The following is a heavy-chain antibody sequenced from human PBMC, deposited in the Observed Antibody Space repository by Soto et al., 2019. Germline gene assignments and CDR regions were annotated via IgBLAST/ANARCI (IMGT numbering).Heavy chain of an antibody. CDR1: GFTVSSNY. Sequence: EVQLVETGGGLIQPGGSLRLSCAASGFTVSSNYMSWVRQAPGKGLGWVSVIYSGGSTYYADSVKGRFTISRDNSKNTLYLQMNSLRAEDTAVYYCASTIHYYDSSGYYNDYWGQGTLVTVSS. CDR3: ASTIHYYDSSGYYNDY. CDR2: IYSGGST. V-gene: IGHV3-53*02. J-gene: IGHJ4*02. D-gene: IGHD3-22*01.